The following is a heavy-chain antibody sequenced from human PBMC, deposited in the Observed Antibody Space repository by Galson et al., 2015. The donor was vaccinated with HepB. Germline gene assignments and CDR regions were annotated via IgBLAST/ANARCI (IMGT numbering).Heavy chain of an antibody. V-gene: IGHV3-21*01. CDR1: GFTFSSYT. CDR3: AREWNSEVDC. Sequence: SLRLSCAASGFTFSSYTMNWARQAPEKGLEWVSSIRSSASYTFYADSVMGRFTISRDNAKNSLYLQMNSLRAEDTAVYYCAREWNSEVDCWGQGTVVTVSS. J-gene: IGHJ4*02. D-gene: IGHD1-1*01. CDR2: IRSSASYT.